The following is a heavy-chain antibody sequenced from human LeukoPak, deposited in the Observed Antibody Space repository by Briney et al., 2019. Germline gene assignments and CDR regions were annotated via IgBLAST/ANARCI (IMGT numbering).Heavy chain of an antibody. Sequence: GGSLRLSCAASGVTFSSYWMHWVRQAPGKGLVWVSCLNSDGSSTKYADSVRGRFTISRDNAKNTLYLQMSSLRAEDTAVYYCATGNSHAFDIWGQGTMVTVSS. J-gene: IGHJ3*02. D-gene: IGHD1-7*01. CDR3: ATGNSHAFDI. CDR2: LNSDGSST. CDR1: GVTFSSYW. V-gene: IGHV3-74*03.